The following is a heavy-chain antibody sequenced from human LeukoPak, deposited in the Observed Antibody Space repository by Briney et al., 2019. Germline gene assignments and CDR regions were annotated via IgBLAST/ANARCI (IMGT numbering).Heavy chain of an antibody. D-gene: IGHD3-3*01. J-gene: IGHJ5*02. CDR3: ARDHYDFWSGYSNWFDP. CDR1: GGSISSYF. V-gene: IGHV4-59*08. CDR2: ISYSGST. Sequence: SETLSLTCTVSGGSISSYFWSWFRQPPGKGLEWIGYISYSGSTNYNPSLKSRITISLDTSKNQFSLKLSSVTAADTAVYYCARDHYDFWSGYSNWFDPWGQGTLVTVSS.